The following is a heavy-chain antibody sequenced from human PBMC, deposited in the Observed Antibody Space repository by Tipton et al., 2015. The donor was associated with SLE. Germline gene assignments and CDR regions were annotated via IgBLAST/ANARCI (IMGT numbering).Heavy chain of an antibody. V-gene: IGHV4-39*01. CDR3: ARHGGIMVELRGWVDY. CDR1: GGSISSSSYY. D-gene: IGHD1-7*01. CDR2: IYYSGST. Sequence: TLSLTCTVSGGSISSSSYYWGWIRQPPGKGLAWIGSIYYSGSTYYNPSLKSRVTISVDTSKNQFSLKLSSVTAADTAVYYCARHGGIMVELRGWVDYWGQGTLVTVSS. J-gene: IGHJ4*02.